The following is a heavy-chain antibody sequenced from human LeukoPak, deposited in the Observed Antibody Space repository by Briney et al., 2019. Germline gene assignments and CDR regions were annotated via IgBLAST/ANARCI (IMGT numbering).Heavy chain of an antibody. J-gene: IGHJ4*02. Sequence: PSGTLSLTSAVYGGSFTGDYWSSIREPPGERLWWGWEINLSGGTNYNPSLMSGVTISVDTSKNQFSLKLSSLTAADTAVYYCARGAGYCSSTSCFPFDYWGQGTLVTVSS. CDR3: ARGAGYCSSTSCFPFDY. CDR2: INLSGGT. CDR1: GGSFTGDY. V-gene: IGHV4-34*01. D-gene: IGHD2-2*01.